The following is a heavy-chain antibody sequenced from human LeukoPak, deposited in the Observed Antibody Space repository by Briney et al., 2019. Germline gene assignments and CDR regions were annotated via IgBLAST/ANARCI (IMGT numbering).Heavy chain of an antibody. Sequence: SETLSLTCTVSGGSISNYYWSWIRQPPGKGLEWIGYIYSSGSTNYNPSLKSRVTISLDTSKNLFSLKLTSVTAADTAVYYCARHSSSSRGWFDPWGQGTLVTVSS. CDR2: IYSSGST. J-gene: IGHJ5*02. CDR3: ARHSSSSRGWFDP. CDR1: GGSISNYY. D-gene: IGHD6-6*01. V-gene: IGHV4-59*08.